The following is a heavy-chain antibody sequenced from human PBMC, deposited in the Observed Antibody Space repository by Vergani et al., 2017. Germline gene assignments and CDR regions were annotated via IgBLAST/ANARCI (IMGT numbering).Heavy chain of an antibody. CDR1: RYSYTSYW. Sequence: EVQLVQSGAEVKKPGESLKIPCKGSRYSYTSYWIGWVRQMPGKGLECMGIIYPGDTDTRYSPSFQGQVTISADKSISTAYLQGSSLKASDTAMYYCAGPRYYGGNGWLDYWGQGTLVTVSS. D-gene: IGHD4-23*01. J-gene: IGHJ4*02. CDR3: AGPRYYGGNGWLDY. CDR2: IYPGDTDT. V-gene: IGHV5-51*01.